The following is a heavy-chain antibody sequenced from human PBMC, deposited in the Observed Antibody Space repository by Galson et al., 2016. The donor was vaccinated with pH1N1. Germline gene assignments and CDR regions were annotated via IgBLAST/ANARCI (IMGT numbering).Heavy chain of an antibody. CDR1: GYIFTNYY. J-gene: IGHJ3*02. Sequence: SVKVSCKASGYIFTNYYIHWVRQAPGQGLEWMGWINPNSGGTKFPQEFQGRVTMTRDTSITTAYMDLSSLRSDDTAVYYCILMSRGNALNMWGQGTMVTVSS. CDR3: ILMSRGNALNM. V-gene: IGHV1-2*02. CDR2: INPNSGGT. D-gene: IGHD3-10*01.